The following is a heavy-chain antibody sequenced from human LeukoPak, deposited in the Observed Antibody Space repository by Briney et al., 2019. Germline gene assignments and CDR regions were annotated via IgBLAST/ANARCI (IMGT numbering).Heavy chain of an antibody. CDR2: IHPGDSDT. V-gene: IGHV5-51*01. CDR3: ARGKYGYNYDY. CDR1: AYSFTSYW. D-gene: IGHD5-24*01. Sequence: GESLRISCKGSAYSFTSYWISWVRQMPGKGLEWMGVIHPGDSDTRYSPSFQGQVTISADKSISTAYLQWSGLKASDTAMYYCARGKYGYNYDYWGQGTLVTVSS. J-gene: IGHJ4*02.